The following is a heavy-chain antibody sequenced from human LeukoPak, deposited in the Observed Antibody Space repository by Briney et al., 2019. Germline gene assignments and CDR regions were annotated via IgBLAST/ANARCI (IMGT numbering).Heavy chain of an antibody. Sequence: SETLSLTCAVYGGSFSGYYWSWIRQPPGKGLEWIGEINHSGSTNYNPYLKSRVTISLDTSKSQFSLKLSSVTAADTAVYYCARGPFFHPYSSSWYLGYFQHWGQGTLVTVSS. D-gene: IGHD6-13*01. CDR3: ARGPFFHPYSSSWYLGYFQH. J-gene: IGHJ1*01. V-gene: IGHV4-34*01. CDR1: GGSFSGYY. CDR2: INHSGST.